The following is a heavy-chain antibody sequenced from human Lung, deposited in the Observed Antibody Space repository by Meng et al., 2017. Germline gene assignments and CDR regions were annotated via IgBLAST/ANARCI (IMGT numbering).Heavy chain of an antibody. J-gene: IGHJ4*02. D-gene: IGHD4-11*01. CDR2: INHSGST. V-gene: IGHV4-34*01. CDR1: GGSFSDYY. CDR3: ARGPTTMAHDFDY. Sequence: QGQLQQVGAGLLKPSETLSLTCVVSGGSFSDYYWSWIRQPPGKGLEWIGEINHSGSTNYNPSLENRATISVDTSQNNLSLKLSSVTAADSAVYYCARGPTTMAHDFDYWGQGTLVTVSS.